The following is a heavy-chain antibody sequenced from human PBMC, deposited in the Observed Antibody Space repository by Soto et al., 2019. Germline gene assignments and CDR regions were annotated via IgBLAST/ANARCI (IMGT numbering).Heavy chain of an antibody. J-gene: IGHJ6*02. V-gene: IGHV1-69*12. Sequence: QVQLVQSGAEVKKPGSSVKVSCKASGGTFSSYAISWVRQAPGQGLEWMGGIIPIFGTADYAQKFQGRVTITEDESTSTAYMELSSLRSEDTAVYYCALHYGSGSNYYYYGMDVWGQGTTVTVSS. CDR3: ALHYGSGSNYYYYGMDV. CDR1: GGTFSSYA. D-gene: IGHD3-10*01. CDR2: IIPIFGTA.